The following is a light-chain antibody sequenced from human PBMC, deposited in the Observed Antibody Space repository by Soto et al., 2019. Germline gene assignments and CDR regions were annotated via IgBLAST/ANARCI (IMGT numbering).Light chain of an antibody. CDR3: QQYNDWPRT. Sequence: EIVMTQSPATLSVSPGERATVSCRASQSVSSNLAWYQQKPGQAPRLLIYGASTRATAIPARFSGSGSGTEFTLTIGSLQSEDFAVYYCQQYNDWPRTLGQGTKLEIK. V-gene: IGKV3-15*01. CDR2: GAS. J-gene: IGKJ2*01. CDR1: QSVSSN.